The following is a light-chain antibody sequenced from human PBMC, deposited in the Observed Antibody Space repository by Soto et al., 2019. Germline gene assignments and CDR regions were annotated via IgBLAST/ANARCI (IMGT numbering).Light chain of an antibody. CDR3: CSYAGGSTYV. J-gene: IGLJ1*01. CDR2: EVY. V-gene: IGLV2-23*02. CDR1: SSDVGRYDF. Sequence: QSVLTQPASVSGSPGQSITISCTGSSSDVGRYDFVSWYQGHPGKAPKVMIYEVYNRPSGVSNRFSGSKSGSTASLTISGLQLEDEADYYCCSYAGGSTYVFGTGTKLTVL.